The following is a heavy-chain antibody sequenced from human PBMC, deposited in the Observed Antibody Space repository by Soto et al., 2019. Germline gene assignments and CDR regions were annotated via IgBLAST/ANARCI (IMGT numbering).Heavy chain of an antibody. CDR3: ARDINSGYDFDY. J-gene: IGHJ4*02. CDR1: GYAFTSYG. CDR2: ISAYNGNT. Sequence: ASVKVSCKASGYAFTSYGISWVRQAPGQGLEWMGWISAYNGNTNYAQKLQGRVTMTTDTSTSTAYMELRSLRSDDTAVYYCARDINSGYDFDYWGQGTLVTVSS. D-gene: IGHD5-12*01. V-gene: IGHV1-18*01.